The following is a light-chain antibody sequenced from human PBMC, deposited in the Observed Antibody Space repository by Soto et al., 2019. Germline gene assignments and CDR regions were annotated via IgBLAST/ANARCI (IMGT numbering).Light chain of an antibody. J-gene: IGLJ1*01. CDR3: QLWDINTYRYV. CDR1: NIGSES. Sequence: SYELTQPPSVSVAPGQTARITCGGHNIGSESVHWYQQQPGQAPVLVVFDDNDRPSGIPERFYGSKSGNTATLTITRVEAGDDAYYYCQLWDINTYRYVFGSGTRVA. V-gene: IGLV3-21*02. CDR2: DDN.